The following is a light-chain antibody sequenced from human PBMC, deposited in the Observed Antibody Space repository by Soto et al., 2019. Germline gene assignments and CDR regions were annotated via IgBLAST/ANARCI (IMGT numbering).Light chain of an antibody. CDR1: QGISSY. V-gene: IGKV1-9*01. CDR3: QQLNSYPWT. J-gene: IGKJ1*01. Sequence: IQLTQSPSSLSASVGDRVTITCRASQGISSYLAWYQQKPGKAPKLLIYAASTLQSGVQSRFSGSVSGTDFTLTISSLQPEEFATYYCQQLNSYPWTFGQGTKVEIK. CDR2: AAS.